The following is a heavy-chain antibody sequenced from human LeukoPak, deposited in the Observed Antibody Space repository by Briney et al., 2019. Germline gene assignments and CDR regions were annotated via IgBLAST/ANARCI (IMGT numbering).Heavy chain of an antibody. CDR3: ASHPAHYCSGGSCYYPC. D-gene: IGHD2-15*01. Sequence: PGGSLRLSCAASGFTFSSYAMSWVRQAPGKGLEWVSAISGSGGSTYYADSVKGRFTISRDNSKNTLYLQMNSLRAEDTAMFYCASHPAHYCSGGSCYYPCWGQGTLVTVSS. V-gene: IGHV3-23*01. CDR2: ISGSGGST. CDR1: GFTFSSYA. J-gene: IGHJ4*02.